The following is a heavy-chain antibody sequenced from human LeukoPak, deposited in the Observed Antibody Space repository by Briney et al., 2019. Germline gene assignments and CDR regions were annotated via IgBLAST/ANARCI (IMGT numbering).Heavy chain of an antibody. CDR3: ASLWIQLWSFDY. J-gene: IGHJ4*02. D-gene: IGHD5-18*01. V-gene: IGHV4-34*01. CDR1: GGSFSGYY. CDR2: INHSGST. Sequence: PSETLSLTCAVYGGSFSGYYWGWIRQPPGKGLEWIGEINHSGSTNYNPSLKSRVTISVDTSKNQFSLKLSSVTAADTAVYYCASLWIQLWSFDYWGQGTLVTVSS.